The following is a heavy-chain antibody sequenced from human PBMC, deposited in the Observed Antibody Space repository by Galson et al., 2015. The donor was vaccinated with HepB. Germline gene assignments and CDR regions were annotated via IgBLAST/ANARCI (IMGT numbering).Heavy chain of an antibody. V-gene: IGHV1-46*04. CDR3: AVSYCSSTSCTPGKGPFQH. D-gene: IGHD2-2*01. J-gene: IGHJ1*01. CDR2: INPSGGST. Sequence: SVKVSCKASGYTFTSYYMHWVRQAPGQGLEWMGIINPSGGSTSYAQKLQGRVTMTRDTSTSTVYMELSSLRSEDTAVYYCAVSYCSSTSCTPGKGPFQHWGQGTLVTVSS. CDR1: GYTFTSYY.